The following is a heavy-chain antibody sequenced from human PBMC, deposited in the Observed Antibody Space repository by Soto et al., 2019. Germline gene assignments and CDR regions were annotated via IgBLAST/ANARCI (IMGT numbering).Heavy chain of an antibody. CDR2: INHSGST. V-gene: IGHV4-34*01. CDR1: GGSFSGYY. D-gene: IGHD4-17*01. CDR3: ARVVHGDYGAFDI. Sequence: SETLSLTCAVYGGSFSGYYWSWIRQPPGKGLEWIGEINHSGSTNYNPSLKSRVTISVDTSKNQFSLKLSSVTAADTAVYYCARVVHGDYGAFDIWGQGTMVTVSS. J-gene: IGHJ3*02.